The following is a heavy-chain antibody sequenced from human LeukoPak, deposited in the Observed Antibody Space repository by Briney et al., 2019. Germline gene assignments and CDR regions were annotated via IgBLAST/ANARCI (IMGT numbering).Heavy chain of an antibody. CDR1: GFTFSSYS. V-gene: IGHV3-21*01. J-gene: IGHJ1*01. D-gene: IGHD6-13*01. CDR3: ARDHLGSSWWSRSAEYFQH. Sequence: GGSLRLSCAASGFTFSSYSMNWVRQAPGKGLEWVSSISSSSSYIYYADSVKGRFTISRDNAKNSLYLQMNSLRAEDTAVYYCARDHLGSSWWSRSAEYFQHWGQGTLVTVSS. CDR2: ISSSSSYI.